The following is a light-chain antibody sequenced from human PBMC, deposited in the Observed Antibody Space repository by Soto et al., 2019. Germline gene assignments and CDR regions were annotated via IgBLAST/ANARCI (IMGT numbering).Light chain of an antibody. J-gene: IGKJ3*01. Sequence: DIQMTQSPSSLSASVGDRVTITCRASQGISNYLAWYQQKPGKVPKLLIYAASTLQPGVPPRFSGSGSGTDFTLTISSLQPEDVATYYCQKYNSALLLFTFGPGTKVDIK. CDR3: QKYNSALLLFT. CDR2: AAS. V-gene: IGKV1-27*01. CDR1: QGISNY.